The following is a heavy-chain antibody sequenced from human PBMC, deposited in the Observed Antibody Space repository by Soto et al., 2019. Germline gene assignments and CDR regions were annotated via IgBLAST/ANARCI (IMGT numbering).Heavy chain of an antibody. Sequence: SETLSLTCTVSGGSISSGGYYWSWIRQHPGKGLEWIGYIYYSGSTYYNPSLKSRVTISVDTSKNQFSLKLSSVTAADTAAYYCARDRLNWFDPWGQGTLVTVSS. CDR1: GGSISSGGYY. J-gene: IGHJ5*02. CDR2: IYYSGST. D-gene: IGHD2-21*01. CDR3: ARDRLNWFDP. V-gene: IGHV4-31*03.